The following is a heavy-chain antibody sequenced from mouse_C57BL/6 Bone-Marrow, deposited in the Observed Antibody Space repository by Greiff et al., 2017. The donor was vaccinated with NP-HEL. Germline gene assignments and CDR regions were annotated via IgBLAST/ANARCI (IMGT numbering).Heavy chain of an antibody. V-gene: IGHV6-6*01. J-gene: IGHJ3*01. CDR3: SGWYRAY. D-gene: IGHD2-1*01. Sequence: EVKVEESGGGLVQPGGSMKLSCAASGFTFSDAWMDWVRQSPEQGLEWVAEISNKANNHATYYAESVKGRFTISREDSKSGVYLQMNSLRAEDAGIYYCSGWYRAYWGQGTLVTVSA. CDR2: ISNKANNHAT. CDR1: GFTFSDAW.